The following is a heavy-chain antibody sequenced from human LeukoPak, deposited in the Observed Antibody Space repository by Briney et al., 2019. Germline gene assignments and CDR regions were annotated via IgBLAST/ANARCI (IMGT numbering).Heavy chain of an antibody. CDR2: IYASGCT. CDR3: ARLGSTSCYCGRYFDY. Sequence: PSETLSLTSTVSGGSISIGSYYWSWIRQPAGKGLEWIGRIYASGCTNYNRSLKSRVTISVETSKKQFSLKLTSVTAADTAVYYCARLGSTSCYCGRYFDYWGQGTLVTVSS. D-gene: IGHD2-2*01. CDR1: GGSISIGSYY. J-gene: IGHJ4*02. V-gene: IGHV4-61*02.